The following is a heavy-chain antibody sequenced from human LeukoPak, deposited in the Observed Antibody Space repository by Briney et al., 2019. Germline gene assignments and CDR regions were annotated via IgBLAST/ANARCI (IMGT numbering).Heavy chain of an antibody. Sequence: PGGSLRLSCAASGFTFSSYAMSWVRQAPGKGLEWVAVISYDGSNKYYADSVKGRFTISRDNSKNTLYLQMNSLRAEDTAVYYCAIIAAAGGDFDYWGQGTLVTVSS. CDR1: GFTFSSYA. D-gene: IGHD6-13*01. CDR2: ISYDGSNK. J-gene: IGHJ4*02. V-gene: IGHV3-30*03. CDR3: AIIAAAGGDFDY.